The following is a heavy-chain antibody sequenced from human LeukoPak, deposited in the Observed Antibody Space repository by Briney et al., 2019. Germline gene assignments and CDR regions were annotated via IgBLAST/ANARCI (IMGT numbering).Heavy chain of an antibody. V-gene: IGHV3-21*04. J-gene: IGHJ4*02. CDR2: ISSSSSYI. D-gene: IGHD5-18*01. CDR1: GFTFSSYS. CDR3: AKGQRGYSYGGVGAYDY. Sequence: KSGGSLRLSCAASGFTFSSYSMNWVRQAPGKGLEWVSSISSSSSYIYYADSVKGRFTISRDNAKNSLYLQMNSLRAEDTALYYCAKGQRGYSYGGVGAYDYWGQGTLVTVSS.